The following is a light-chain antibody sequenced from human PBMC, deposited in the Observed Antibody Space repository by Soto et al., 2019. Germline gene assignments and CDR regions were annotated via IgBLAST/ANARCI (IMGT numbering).Light chain of an antibody. V-gene: IGKV4-1*01. CDR1: QSVLYSSNNKNY. Sequence: DIVMTQSPDSLAVSLGERATINCKSSQSVLYSSNNKNYLAWYQQKPGQPPKMVIYWASTRESGVPDRFSGSGSGTDSTLTISSLQAEDVAVYYCQQYYSTTPTFGQGTKLEIK. J-gene: IGKJ2*01. CDR3: QQYYSTTPT. CDR2: WAS.